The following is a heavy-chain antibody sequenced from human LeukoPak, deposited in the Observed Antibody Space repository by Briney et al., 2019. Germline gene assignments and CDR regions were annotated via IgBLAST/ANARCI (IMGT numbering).Heavy chain of an antibody. Sequence: PGGSLRLSCAASGFTFSSYEMNWVRQAPGKGLEWVSYISSGGSTIYYADSVKGRFTISRDNAKNSLYLQMNSLRAEDTAVYYCARDPRSSGYFDYWGQGTLVTVSS. D-gene: IGHD6-6*01. CDR2: ISSGGSTI. J-gene: IGHJ4*02. CDR1: GFTFSSYE. CDR3: ARDPRSSGYFDY. V-gene: IGHV3-48*03.